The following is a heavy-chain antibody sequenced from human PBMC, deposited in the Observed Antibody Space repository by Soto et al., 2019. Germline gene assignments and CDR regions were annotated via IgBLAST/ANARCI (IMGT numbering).Heavy chain of an antibody. CDR1: GYTFTGYY. CDR2: INPNSGGT. V-gene: IGHV1-2*02. J-gene: IGHJ4*02. CDR3: ASGPVGGSYGSPALDY. D-gene: IGHD5-18*01. Sequence: GASVKVSCKASGYTFTGYYMHWVRQAPGQGLEWMGWINPNSGGTNYAQKFQGRVTMTRDTSISTAYMELSRLRSDDTAVYYCASGPVGGSYGSPALDYWGQGTLVTVSS.